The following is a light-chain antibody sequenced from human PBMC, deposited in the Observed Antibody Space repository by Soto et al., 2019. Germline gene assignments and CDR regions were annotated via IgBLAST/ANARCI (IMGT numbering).Light chain of an antibody. CDR1: QSLLHSNGYNY. J-gene: IGKJ1*01. Sequence: DIVMTQSPLSLPVTPGEPASISCRSSQSLLHSNGYNYLDWYLQKPGQSPQLLSYLGSNRASGVPERFSGSGSVTDFTMKISRVEAEDVGVYYGMQALQTPPWTFGQGTKVEIK. V-gene: IGKV2-28*01. CDR3: MQALQTPPWT. CDR2: LGS.